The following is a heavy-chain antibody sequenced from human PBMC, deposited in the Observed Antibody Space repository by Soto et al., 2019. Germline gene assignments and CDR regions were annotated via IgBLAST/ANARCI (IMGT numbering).Heavy chain of an antibody. CDR2: MNPNSGNT. Sequence: ASVKVSCKASGYTFTSYDINWVRQATGQGLEWMGWMNPNSGNTGYAQKFQGRVTMTRNTSISTAYMELSSLRSEDTAVYYCARGLTGYSQYYYYYYMDVWGKGTTVTVSS. CDR3: ARGLTGYSQYYYYYYMDV. D-gene: IGHD3-9*01. CDR1: GYTFTSYD. V-gene: IGHV1-8*01. J-gene: IGHJ6*03.